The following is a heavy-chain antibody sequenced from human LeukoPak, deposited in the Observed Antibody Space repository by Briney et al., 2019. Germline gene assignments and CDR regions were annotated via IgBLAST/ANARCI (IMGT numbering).Heavy chain of an antibody. J-gene: IGHJ3*02. CDR1: GGSISSSNW. CDR3: ARGYFDAFDI. CDR2: INHSGST. V-gene: IGHV4-4*02. D-gene: IGHD2-21*01. Sequence: SETLSLTCAVSGGSISSSNWWSWVRQPPGKGLEWIGEINHSGSTNYNPSLKSRVTISVDTSKNQFSLKLSSVTAADTAVYYCARGYFDAFDIWGQGTMVTVSS.